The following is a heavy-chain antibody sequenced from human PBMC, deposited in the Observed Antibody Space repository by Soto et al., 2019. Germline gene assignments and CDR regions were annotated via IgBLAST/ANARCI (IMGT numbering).Heavy chain of an antibody. J-gene: IGHJ6*02. D-gene: IGHD3-16*01. CDR1: GDSISSGNKY. Sequence: SETLSLTCTVSGDSISSGNKYWSWIRQPPGKGLEWIGYIFSSGTTYYNPSLKSRLTMSLDASQNQFSLKLDSLTDADTAVYFCARVPSPFDYYYAMDVWGQGTTVTVLL. CDR3: ARVPSPFDYYYAMDV. CDR2: IFSSGTT. V-gene: IGHV4-30-4*01.